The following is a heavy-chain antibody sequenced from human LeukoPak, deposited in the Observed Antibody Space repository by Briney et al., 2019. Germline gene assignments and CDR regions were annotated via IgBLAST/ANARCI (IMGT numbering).Heavy chain of an antibody. CDR1: GGSITSYY. CDR2: FYYSGST. CDR3: ARALYCGGDCYGDY. D-gene: IGHD2-21*01. Sequence: SETLSLTCTVSGGSITSYYWSWIRQPPGKGLEWIGYFYYSGSTDYNPSLKSRVTMTRDTSISTAYMELSRLRSDDTAVYYCARALYCGGDCYGDYWGQGTLVTVSS. V-gene: IGHV4-59*01. J-gene: IGHJ4*02.